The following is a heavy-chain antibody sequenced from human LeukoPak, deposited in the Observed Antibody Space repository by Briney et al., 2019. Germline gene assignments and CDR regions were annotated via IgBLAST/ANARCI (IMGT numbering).Heavy chain of an antibody. D-gene: IGHD6-13*01. CDR2: IIPIFGTA. J-gene: IGHJ3*02. CDR3: ARDSASSSWYNSFQFAFDI. V-gene: IGHV1-69*13. CDR1: GGTFSSYA. Sequence: ASVKVSRKASGGTFSSYAISWVRQAPGQGLEWMGGIIPIFGTANYAQKFQGRVTITADESTSTAYMELSSLRSEDTAVYYCARDSASSSWYNSFQFAFDIWGQGTMVTVSS.